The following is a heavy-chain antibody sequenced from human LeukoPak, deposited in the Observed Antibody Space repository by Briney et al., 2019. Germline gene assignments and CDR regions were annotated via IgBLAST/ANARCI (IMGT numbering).Heavy chain of an antibody. J-gene: IGHJ4*02. Sequence: ASVKVSCKVSGYTLTELSMHWVRQAPGKGLEWMGGFDPEDGETIYAQKFQGRVTMTEDTSTDTAYMELSSLRSEDTAVYYRATHPRFVSPSPGDYWGQGTLVTVSS. D-gene: IGHD1-1*01. V-gene: IGHV1-24*01. CDR3: ATHPRFVSPSPGDY. CDR2: FDPEDGET. CDR1: GYTLTELS.